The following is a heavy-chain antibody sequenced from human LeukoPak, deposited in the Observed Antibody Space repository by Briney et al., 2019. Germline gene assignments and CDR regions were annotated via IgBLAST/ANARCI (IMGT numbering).Heavy chain of an antibody. D-gene: IGHD3-9*01. V-gene: IGHV3-11*01. CDR1: GFTFSDYC. CDR3: AGGSGYLITS. CDR2: ISSSGDTI. J-gene: IGHJ5*02. Sequence: GGSLRLSCAASGFTFSDYCMSWIRQAPGEGLEWVSYISSSGDTIYYADSVKARFTISRDNAKNSLYLQMDSLRAEDTAVYYCAGGSGYLITSWGQGTLVTVSS.